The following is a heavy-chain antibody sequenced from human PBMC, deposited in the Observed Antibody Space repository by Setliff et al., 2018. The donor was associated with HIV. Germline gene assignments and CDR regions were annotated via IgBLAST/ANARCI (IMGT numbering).Heavy chain of an antibody. CDR1: GFTFNTAW. D-gene: IGHD3-3*01. J-gene: IGHJ4*02. V-gene: IGHV3-15*01. CDR2: VKSRTDGGTT. Sequence: PAGSLRLSCAASGFTFNTAWMHWVRQAPGKGLEWVGRVKSRTDGGTTDYAASVRGRFTISRDDSRNTVYLQMNFLKLEDTALYFCTREVRHGNYYFDSWGQGTPVTVSS. CDR3: TREVRHGNYYFDS.